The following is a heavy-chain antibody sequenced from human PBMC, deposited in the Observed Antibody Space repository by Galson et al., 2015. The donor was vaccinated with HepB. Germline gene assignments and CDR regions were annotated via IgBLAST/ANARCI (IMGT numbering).Heavy chain of an antibody. V-gene: IGHV4-59*11. CDR1: GAAMIDHY. Sequence: ETLSLTCTLSGAAMIDHYWSWIRQSPGKGLEWIGAVHYNGHINFNPSLRSRVTISIDTSKKQFSLRLSSVTAADTAVYYCAREIFTGSGCAMDIWGQGTTVTVSS. CDR2: VHYNGHI. D-gene: IGHD6-19*01. J-gene: IGHJ3*02. CDR3: AREIFTGSGCAMDI.